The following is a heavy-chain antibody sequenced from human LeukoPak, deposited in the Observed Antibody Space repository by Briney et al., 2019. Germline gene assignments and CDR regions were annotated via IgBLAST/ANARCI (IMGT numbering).Heavy chain of an antibody. J-gene: IGHJ4*02. CDR1: GFTVSSNY. Sequence: GGSLRLSCPASGFTVSSNYMSWVRQAPGKGLEWVSVIYSGGSTYYADSVKGRFTISRDNSKNTLYLQMNSLRAEDTAVYYCARDVSSGTFDYWGQGTLVTVSS. V-gene: IGHV3-66*02. D-gene: IGHD3-22*01. CDR2: IYSGGST. CDR3: ARDVSSGTFDY.